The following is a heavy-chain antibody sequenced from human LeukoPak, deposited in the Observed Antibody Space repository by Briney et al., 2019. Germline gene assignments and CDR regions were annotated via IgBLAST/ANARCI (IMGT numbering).Heavy chain of an antibody. CDR1: GYTFTSYD. CDR2: IIPILDFA. J-gene: IGHJ4*02. V-gene: IGHV1-69*04. CDR3: AVGSSSYYTHYLGY. Sequence: ASVKVSCKASGYTFTSYDINWVRQATGQGPEWMGRIIPILDFANYAQKFQGRVTITADKSTSTAYMELSNLRSEDTAVYYCAVGSSSYYTHYLGYWGQGTLVTVSS. D-gene: IGHD3-22*01.